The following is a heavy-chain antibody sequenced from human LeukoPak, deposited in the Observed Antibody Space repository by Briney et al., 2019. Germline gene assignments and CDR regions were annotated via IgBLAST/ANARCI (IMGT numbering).Heavy chain of an antibody. Sequence: GASVKVSCKASGGTFSRSALSWVRQAPGQGLEWMGGTIPIFGTGYYAQKFQGRLTITADEPTSTAYMELSSLRSEDTADYFCARRDCGGDCHSSFYYYYGMDVWGQGTTVTVSS. CDR1: GGTFSRSA. CDR2: TIPIFGTG. CDR3: ARRDCGGDCHSSFYYYYGMDV. V-gene: IGHV1-69*13. D-gene: IGHD2-21*02. J-gene: IGHJ6*02.